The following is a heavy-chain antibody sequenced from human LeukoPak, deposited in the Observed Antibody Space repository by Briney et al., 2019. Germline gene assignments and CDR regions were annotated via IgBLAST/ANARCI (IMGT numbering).Heavy chain of an antibody. V-gene: IGHV4-59*01. CDR1: GGSISSYY. J-gene: IGHJ4*02. CDR2: IYYSGST. CDR3: ARERGAVAFDY. D-gene: IGHD6-19*01. Sequence: KPSETLSLTCTVSGGSISSYYWSWIRQPPGEGLEWIGYIYYSGSTNYNPSLKSRVTISVDTSKNQFSLKLSSVTAADTAVYYCARERGAVAFDYWGQGTLVTVSS.